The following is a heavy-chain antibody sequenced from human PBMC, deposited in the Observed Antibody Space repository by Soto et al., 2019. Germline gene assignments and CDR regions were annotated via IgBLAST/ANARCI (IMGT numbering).Heavy chain of an antibody. Sequence: LRLSCAASGFTFISYAMHWVRQAPGKGLEWVAVISYDGSNKYYADSVKGRFTISRDNSKNTLYLQMNSLRAEDTAVYYCARCRSSWYPLDYWGQGTLVTVSS. CDR1: GFTFISYA. D-gene: IGHD6-13*01. CDR2: ISYDGSNK. CDR3: ARCRSSWYPLDY. V-gene: IGHV3-30-3*01. J-gene: IGHJ4*02.